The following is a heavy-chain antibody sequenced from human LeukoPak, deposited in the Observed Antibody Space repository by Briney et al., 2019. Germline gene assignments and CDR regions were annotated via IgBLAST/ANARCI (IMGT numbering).Heavy chain of an antibody. Sequence: SETLSLTCTVSGGSVSSYYWSWIRRPPGKGLEWFGYISYSGSTNYNPSLKSRITISVDTSKNQFSLKLISVTAADTAVYYCARVVDDYVWGSYRYYFDSWGQGTLVTVSS. J-gene: IGHJ4*02. CDR3: ARVVDDYVWGSYRYYFDS. CDR2: ISYSGST. D-gene: IGHD3-16*02. CDR1: GGSVSSYY. V-gene: IGHV4-59*02.